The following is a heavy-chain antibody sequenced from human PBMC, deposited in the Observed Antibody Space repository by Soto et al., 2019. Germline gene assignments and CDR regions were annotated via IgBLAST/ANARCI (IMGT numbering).Heavy chain of an antibody. V-gene: IGHV3-30*18. J-gene: IGHJ5*02. D-gene: IGHD3-9*01. Sequence: SLRLSCATSGFTFSSYGMHWVRQAPGKGLEWMAFISHDGNNKFYTDSVKGRFTISRDNSQNTVFLQMNSLGVEDTAVYFCAKQGVYYDILTGFQKGDCLDPWGQGILVTVSS. CDR2: ISHDGNNK. CDR3: AKQGVYYDILTGFQKGDCLDP. CDR1: GFTFSSYG.